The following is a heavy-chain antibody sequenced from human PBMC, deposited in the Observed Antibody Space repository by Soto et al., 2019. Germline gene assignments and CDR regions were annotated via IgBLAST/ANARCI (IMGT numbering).Heavy chain of an antibody. CDR3: ANGYSSGWPPAPFDY. CDR2: ISGSGGST. Sequence: EVQLLESGGGLVQPGGSLRLSCAASGFTFSSYAMSWVRQAPGKGLEWVSAISGSGGSTYYADSVKGRFTISRDNSKNTLYLQMYSLRAEDTAVYYCANGYSSGWPPAPFDYWGQGTLVTVSS. CDR1: GFTFSSYA. J-gene: IGHJ4*02. V-gene: IGHV3-23*01. D-gene: IGHD6-19*01.